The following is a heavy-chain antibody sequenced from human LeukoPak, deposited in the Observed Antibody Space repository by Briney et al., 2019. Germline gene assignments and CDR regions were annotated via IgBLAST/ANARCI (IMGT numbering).Heavy chain of an antibody. CDR2: IYPDDSDT. CDR3: ARSSSNYNY. Sequence: GESLKISCKGSGYSFTTYWIGWVRQIPGKGLEWMGIIYPDDSDTRYSPSFQGQVTISADKSISTAYLQWSSLRASDTAMYYCARSSSNYNYWGQGTLVTVSS. V-gene: IGHV5-51*01. J-gene: IGHJ4*02. D-gene: IGHD6-13*01. CDR1: GYSFTTYW.